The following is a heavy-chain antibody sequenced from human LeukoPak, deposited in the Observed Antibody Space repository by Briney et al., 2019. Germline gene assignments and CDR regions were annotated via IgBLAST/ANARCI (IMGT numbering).Heavy chain of an antibody. J-gene: IGHJ5*02. D-gene: IGHD6-13*01. Sequence: GGSLRLSCAAPGFTFSDYYMSWIRQAPGKGLEWVSYISSSGSTIYYADSVKGRFTISRDNAKNSLYLQMNSLRAEDTAVYYCASGGYSSSWYWFDPWGQGTLVTVSS. CDR2: ISSSGSTI. CDR3: ASGGYSSSWYWFDP. V-gene: IGHV3-11*01. CDR1: GFTFSDYY.